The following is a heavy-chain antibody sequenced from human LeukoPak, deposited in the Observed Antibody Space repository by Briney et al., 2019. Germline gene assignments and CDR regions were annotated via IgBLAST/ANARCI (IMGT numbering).Heavy chain of an antibody. CDR3: ARGRVVVVAATHEPGYYYYYGMDV. J-gene: IGHJ6*02. CDR1: GGSFSGYY. D-gene: IGHD2-15*01. V-gene: IGHV4-34*01. Sequence: SETLSLTCAVYGGSFSGYYWSWIRQPPGRGLEWIGEINHSGSTNYNPSLKSRVTISVDTSKNQFSLKLSSVTAADTAVYYCARGRVVVVAATHEPGYYYYYGMDVWGQGTTVTVSS. CDR2: INHSGST.